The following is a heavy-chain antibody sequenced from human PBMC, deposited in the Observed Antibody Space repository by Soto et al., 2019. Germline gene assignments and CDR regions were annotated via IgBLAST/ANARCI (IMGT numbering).Heavy chain of an antibody. CDR3: ARDYPDYQDSSGPWAL. V-gene: IGHV4-4*02. CDR2: VNDSGRT. D-gene: IGHD3-22*01. Sequence: KTSETLSLTCAVSGGSINSRNWWSWVRQPPGKGLEWIGEVNDSGRTNYNSSLQSRVTISIDRSKNHFSLKLSSVTAADTGVYYCARDYPDYQDSSGPWALWGQGSLVTVSS. CDR1: GGSINSRNW. J-gene: IGHJ4*02.